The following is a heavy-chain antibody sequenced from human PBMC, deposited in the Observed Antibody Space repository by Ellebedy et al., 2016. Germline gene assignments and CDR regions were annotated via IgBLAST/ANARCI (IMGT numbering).Heavy chain of an antibody. CDR1: GFTFKNYW. CDR3: ARGKRIPSENYYYDY. V-gene: IGHV3-74*01. D-gene: IGHD3-10*01. CDR2: IDGEGRYT. Sequence: GGSLRLSCAASGFTFKNYWMHWVRQTPEKGLVWVSRIDGEGRYTDYADSVQGRFTISRDSAKNTMFLQMSSVRIEDTAVYYCARGKRIPSENYYYDYWGQGTLVTVSS. J-gene: IGHJ4*02.